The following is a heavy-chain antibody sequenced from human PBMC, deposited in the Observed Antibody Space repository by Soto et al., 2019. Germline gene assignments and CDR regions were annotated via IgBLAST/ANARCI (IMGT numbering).Heavy chain of an antibody. D-gene: IGHD2-8*01. CDR2: ISYDGSNK. Sequence: QVQLVESGGGVVQPGRSLRLSCAASGFTFSSYAMHWVRQAPGKGLEWVAVISYDGSNKYYADSVKGRFTISRDNSKNTLYRQMNGLRAEDTAVYYCARDLGYCTNGVCYGGWFDPWGQGTLVTVSS. CDR1: GFTFSSYA. CDR3: ARDLGYCTNGVCYGGWFDP. J-gene: IGHJ5*02. V-gene: IGHV3-30-3*01.